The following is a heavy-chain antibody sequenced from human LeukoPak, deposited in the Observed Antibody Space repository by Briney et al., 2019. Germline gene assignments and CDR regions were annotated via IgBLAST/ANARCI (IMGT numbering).Heavy chain of an antibody. Sequence: ASVKVSCKVSGYTLTELSMHWVRQAPGKGLEWMGGFDPEDGETIYAQKYQGRVTMTEDTSTDTAYMELSSLRSEDTAVYYCATPVFGYCSGGSCYLGAFDIWGQGTMVTVSS. D-gene: IGHD2-15*01. V-gene: IGHV1-24*01. J-gene: IGHJ3*02. CDR2: FDPEDGET. CDR1: GYTLTELS. CDR3: ATPVFGYCSGGSCYLGAFDI.